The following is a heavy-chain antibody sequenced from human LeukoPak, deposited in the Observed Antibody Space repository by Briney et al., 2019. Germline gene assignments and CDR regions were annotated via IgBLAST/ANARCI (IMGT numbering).Heavy chain of an antibody. CDR3: AREGLATVVTLFDY. Sequence: PGGSLRLSCAASGFTFSNYWMTWVRQAPGKGLEWVANIKKDGSEKYYVDSVKGRFTISRDNAKNSLYLQMNSLRAEDTAVYYCAREGLATVVTLFDYWGQGTLVTVSS. CDR2: IKKDGSEK. D-gene: IGHD4-23*01. V-gene: IGHV3-7*01. CDR1: GFTFSNYW. J-gene: IGHJ4*02.